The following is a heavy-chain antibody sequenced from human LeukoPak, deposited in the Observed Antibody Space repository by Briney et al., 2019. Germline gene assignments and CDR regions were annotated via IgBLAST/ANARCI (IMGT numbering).Heavy chain of an antibody. CDR1: GYTFTSYG. D-gene: IGHD6-13*01. V-gene: IGHV1-18*01. CDR3: ARDSQQQLVNYYYYYYGMDV. CDR2: ISAYNGNT. Sequence: ASVKVSCKASGYTFTSYGISWVRQAPGQGLEWMEWISAYNGNTNYAQKLQGRVTMTTDTSTSTAYLELRSLRSDDTAVYYCARDSQQQLVNYYYYYYGMDVWGQGTTVTVSS. J-gene: IGHJ6*02.